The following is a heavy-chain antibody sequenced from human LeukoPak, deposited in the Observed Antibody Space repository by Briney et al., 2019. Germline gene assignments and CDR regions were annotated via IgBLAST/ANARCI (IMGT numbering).Heavy chain of an antibody. CDR3: AKDRKLIAVAGTGFDY. CDR1: GFTFSSYG. Sequence: GGSLRLSCAASGFTFSSYGMHWVRQAPGKGLEWVAFIRYDGSNKYYAHSVKGRFTIPRDNSKNTLYLQMDSLRAEDTAVYYCAKDRKLIAVAGTGFDYWGQGTLVTVS. V-gene: IGHV3-30*02. CDR2: IRYDGSNK. D-gene: IGHD6-19*01. J-gene: IGHJ4*02.